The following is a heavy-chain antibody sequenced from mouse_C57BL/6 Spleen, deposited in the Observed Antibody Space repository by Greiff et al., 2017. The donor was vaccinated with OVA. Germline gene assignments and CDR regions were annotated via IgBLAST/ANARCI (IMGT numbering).Heavy chain of an antibody. CDR2: IDPSDSYT. J-gene: IGHJ3*01. CDR1: GYTFTSYW. CDR3: ASLPMVTTPY. Sequence: QVQLQHPGAELVRPGTSVKLSCKASGYTFTSYWMHWVKQRPGQGLEWIGVIDPSDSYTNYNQKFKGKATLTVDTSSSTAYMQLSSLTSEDSAVYDCASLPMVTTPYWGQGTLVTVSA. D-gene: IGHD2-2*01. V-gene: IGHV1-59*01.